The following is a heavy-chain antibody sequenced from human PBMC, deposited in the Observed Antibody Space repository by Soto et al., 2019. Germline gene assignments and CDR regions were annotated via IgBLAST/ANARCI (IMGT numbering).Heavy chain of an antibody. Sequence: GGSLRLSCAVSAFTVSTNYMSWVRQAPGKGLEWVSVIYSGGRTDYADSVKGRFTISRDNSKNTVYLQMNSLRAEDTAVYFCASRTWDLGGFDPWGQGTLVTVSS. V-gene: IGHV3-53*01. D-gene: IGHD3-10*01. J-gene: IGHJ5*02. CDR2: IYSGGRT. CDR1: AFTVSTNY. CDR3: ASRTWDLGGFDP.